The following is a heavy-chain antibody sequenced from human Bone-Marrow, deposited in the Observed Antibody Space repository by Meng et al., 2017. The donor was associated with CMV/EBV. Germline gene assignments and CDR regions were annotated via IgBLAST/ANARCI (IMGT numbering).Heavy chain of an antibody. CDR2: INSDGSST. CDR3: ARDKGKLDY. CDR1: GFTFSSYW. D-gene: IGHD4-23*01. V-gene: IGHV3-74*01. Sequence: GESLKISCAASGFTFSSYWMHWVRQAPGKGLVWVSRINSDGSSTSYADSVKGRCTISRDNANESLILQLNSLRAEDTAVYYCARDKGKLDYWGQGTLVTVSS. J-gene: IGHJ4*02.